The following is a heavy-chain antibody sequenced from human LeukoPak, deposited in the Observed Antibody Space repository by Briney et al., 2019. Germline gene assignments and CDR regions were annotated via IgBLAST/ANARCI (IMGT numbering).Heavy chain of an antibody. CDR1: GFTFSGSA. CDR3: TSLSEWLLGINDY. V-gene: IGHV3-73*01. D-gene: IGHD3-3*01. Sequence: GGSLRLSCAASGFTFSGSAMHWVRQASGKGLEWVGRIRSKANSYATAYAASVKGRFTISRDDSKNTAYLQMNSLKTEDTAVYYCTSLSEWLLGINDYWGQGTLVTVSS. CDR2: IRSKANSYAT. J-gene: IGHJ4*02.